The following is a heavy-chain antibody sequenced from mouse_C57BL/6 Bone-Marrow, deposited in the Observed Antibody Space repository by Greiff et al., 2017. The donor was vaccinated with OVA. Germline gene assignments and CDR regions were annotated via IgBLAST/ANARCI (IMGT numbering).Heavy chain of an antibody. Sequence: VHLVESGAELARPGASVKMSCKASGYTFTSYTMHWVKQRPGQGLEWIGYINPSSGYTKYNQQFKDKATLTADKSSSTAYMQLSSLTSEDSAVYYCARGAQATYWGQGTTLTVSS. V-gene: IGHV1-4*01. D-gene: IGHD3-2*02. CDR1: GYTFTSYT. CDR2: INPSSGYT. CDR3: ARGAQATY. J-gene: IGHJ2*01.